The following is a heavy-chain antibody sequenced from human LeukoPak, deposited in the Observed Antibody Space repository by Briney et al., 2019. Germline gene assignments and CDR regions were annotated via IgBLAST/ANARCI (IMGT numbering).Heavy chain of an antibody. CDR1: GDSINSLDL. Sequence: TSSDTLSLTCTVSGDSINSLDLWSWVRQPPGKGLEWIGEMYLSGTTHSNPSVKSRVTISIDKSKNQFFLNLSSVTAADTAVYYCAGLVGRYSSGLYYYYFDYWGQGTLVTVSS. V-gene: IGHV4-4*02. D-gene: IGHD3-22*01. J-gene: IGHJ4*02. CDR2: MYLSGTT. CDR3: AGLVGRYSSGLYYYYFDY.